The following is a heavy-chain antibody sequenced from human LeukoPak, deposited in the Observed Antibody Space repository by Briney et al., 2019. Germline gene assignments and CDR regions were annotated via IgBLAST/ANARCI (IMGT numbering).Heavy chain of an antibody. V-gene: IGHV4-38-2*02. CDR1: GYSISSGYY. D-gene: IGHD3-22*01. J-gene: IGHJ4*02. Sequence: SETLSLTCTVSGYSISSGYYWGWIRQPPGKGLEWIGEIYHSGSTNYNPSLKSRVTISVDKSKNQFSLKLSSVTAADTAVYYCARGILYYYDSSGYYYNIFDYWGQGTLVTVSS. CDR3: ARGILYYYDSSGYYYNIFDY. CDR2: IYHSGST.